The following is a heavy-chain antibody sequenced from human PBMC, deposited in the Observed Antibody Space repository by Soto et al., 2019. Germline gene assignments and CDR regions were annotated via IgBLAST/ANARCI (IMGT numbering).Heavy chain of an antibody. D-gene: IGHD3-3*01. CDR1: GYTFTSYG. J-gene: IGHJ4*02. V-gene: IGHV1-18*01. CDR3: YYDFRRPYYYTDY. CDR2: ISAYNGNT. Sequence: GASVKVSCKASGYTFTSYGISWVRQAPGQGLEWMGWISAYNGNTNYAQKLQGRVTMTTDTSTSTADMELRSLRSDDTAVYPVYYDFRRPYYYTDYAGQGPLVTDSS.